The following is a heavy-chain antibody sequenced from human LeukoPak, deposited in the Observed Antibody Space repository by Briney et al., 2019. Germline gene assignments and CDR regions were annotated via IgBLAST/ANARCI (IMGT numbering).Heavy chain of an antibody. CDR2: MNPNSGNT. J-gene: IGHJ6*03. CDR3: ARVAGETTVTTRPRDYYYMDV. Sequence: ASVKVSCKASGYTFTSYDINWVRQATGQGLEWMGWMNPNSGNTGYAQKFQGRVTITRNTSISTAYMELSSLRSDDTAVYYCARVAGETTVTTRPRDYYYMDVWGKGTTVTVSS. V-gene: IGHV1-8*03. D-gene: IGHD4-17*01. CDR1: GYTFTSYD.